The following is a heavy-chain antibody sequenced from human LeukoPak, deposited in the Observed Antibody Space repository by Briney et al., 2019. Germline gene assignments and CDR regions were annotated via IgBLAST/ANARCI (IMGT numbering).Heavy chain of an antibody. Sequence: SETLSLTCTVSGGSISTYYWSWIRQPPGKGLEWVGCIYYSGSTNYNPSLKSRVTISVDTSKNQFSLKLSSVTAADTAVYYCAASYYYYSSGPRPYYFDFWGQGTLVTVSS. V-gene: IGHV4-59*08. CDR3: AASYYYYSSGPRPYYFDF. D-gene: IGHD3-22*01. CDR2: IYYSGST. J-gene: IGHJ4*02. CDR1: GGSISTYY.